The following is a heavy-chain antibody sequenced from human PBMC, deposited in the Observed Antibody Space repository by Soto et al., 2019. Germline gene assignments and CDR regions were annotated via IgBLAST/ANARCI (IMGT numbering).Heavy chain of an antibody. V-gene: IGHV4-61*01. D-gene: IGHD3-3*01. J-gene: IGHJ4*02. Sequence: QVQLQESGPGLVKPSETLSLTCTVSGGSFKSGSYSWSWIRQPPGKRLEWIGYVYHTGRTSYNPSLKSRVSRSMDTSKIQFSLNLDSVTAADTAVYFCARDFAYFDSWGQGTLVTVSS. CDR1: GGSFKSGSYS. CDR3: ARDFAYFDS. CDR2: VYHTGRT.